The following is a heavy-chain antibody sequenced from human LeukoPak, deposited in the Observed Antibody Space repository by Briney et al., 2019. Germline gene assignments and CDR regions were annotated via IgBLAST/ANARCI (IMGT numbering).Heavy chain of an antibody. CDR2: FDPEDGET. V-gene: IGHV1-24*01. CDR3: ATETISGSSSRRIRWFDP. Sequence: ASVKGSCKVSGYTLTELSMHWVRQAPGKGLEWMGGFDPEDGETIYAQKFQGRVTMTEDTSTDTAYMELSSLRSEDTAVYYCATETISGSSSRRIRWFDPWGQGTLVTVSS. CDR1: GYTLTELS. D-gene: IGHD1-26*01. J-gene: IGHJ5*02.